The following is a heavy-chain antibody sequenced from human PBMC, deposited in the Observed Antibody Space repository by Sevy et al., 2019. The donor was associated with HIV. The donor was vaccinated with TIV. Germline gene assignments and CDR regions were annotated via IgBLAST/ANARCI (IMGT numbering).Heavy chain of an antibody. J-gene: IGHJ4*02. CDR3: ARGPHKFYAGRY. D-gene: IGHD2-2*01. CDR2: IYYNGIT. CDR1: GGYIVSYY. Sequence: SETLSLTCSVSGGYIVSYYWSWIRQTPERGLEWIGSIYYNGITNYNPSLKSRVAMSVDMSTNQFSLNLTSVTAADTAVYYCARGPHKFYAGRYWGQGTLDTVSS. V-gene: IGHV4-59*13.